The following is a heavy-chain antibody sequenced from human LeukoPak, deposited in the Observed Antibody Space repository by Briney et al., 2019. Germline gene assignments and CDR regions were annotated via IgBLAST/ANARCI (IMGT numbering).Heavy chain of an antibody. CDR2: ISGSGGST. CDR3: AKDLRGWYEAGNFDY. D-gene: IGHD6-19*01. Sequence: SGGPLRLSCAASGFTFSSYAMSWVRQAPGKGLEWVSAISGSGGSTYYADSVKGRFTISRDNSKNTLYLQMNSLRAEDTAVYYCAKDLRGWYEAGNFDYWGQGTLVTVSS. J-gene: IGHJ4*02. V-gene: IGHV3-23*01. CDR1: GFTFSSYA.